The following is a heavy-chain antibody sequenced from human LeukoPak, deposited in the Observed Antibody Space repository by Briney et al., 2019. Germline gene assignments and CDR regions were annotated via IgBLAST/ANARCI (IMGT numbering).Heavy chain of an antibody. Sequence: SVKVSCKASGGTFSSYAISWVRQAPGQGLEWMGRIIPILGIANYAQEFQGRVTITADKSTSTAYMELSSLRSEDTAVYYCASTPDDILTGYRDYWGQGTLVTVSS. V-gene: IGHV1-69*04. D-gene: IGHD3-9*01. CDR2: IIPILGIA. J-gene: IGHJ4*02. CDR1: GGTFSSYA. CDR3: ASTPDDILTGYRDY.